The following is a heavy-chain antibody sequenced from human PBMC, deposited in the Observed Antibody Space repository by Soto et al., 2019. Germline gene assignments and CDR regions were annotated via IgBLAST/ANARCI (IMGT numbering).Heavy chain of an antibody. CDR2: IKSKTDGGTT. D-gene: IGHD3-3*01. J-gene: IGHJ4*02. Sequence: GGSLRLSCAASGFTFSNAWMSWVRQAPGKGLEWVGRIKSKTDGGTTDYAAPVKGRFTISRDDSKNTLYLQMNSLKTEDTAVYYCTTDHSGYDFWSGLLGHDYWGQGTLVTVSS. CDR1: GFTFSNAW. CDR3: TTDHSGYDFWSGLLGHDY. V-gene: IGHV3-15*01.